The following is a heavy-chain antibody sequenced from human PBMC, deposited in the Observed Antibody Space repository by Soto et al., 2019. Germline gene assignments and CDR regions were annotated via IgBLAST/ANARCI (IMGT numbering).Heavy chain of an antibody. CDR1: GGTFSSYA. CDR3: ARDSKVTTTGRENWFDP. CDR2: IIANFGKT. J-gene: IGHJ5*02. Sequence: GASVKVSCKASGGTFSSYAISWVRQAPGQGLEWMGWIIANFGKTNYAQKHQGRVTITTDTSTSTANKELRSLRSDDTALYYCARDSKVTTTGRENWFDPWGQGTLVTVSS. V-gene: IGHV1-18*01. D-gene: IGHD4-17*01.